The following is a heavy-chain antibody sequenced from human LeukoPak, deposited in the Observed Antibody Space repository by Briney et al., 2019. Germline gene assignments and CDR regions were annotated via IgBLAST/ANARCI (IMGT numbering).Heavy chain of an antibody. J-gene: IGHJ6*02. Sequence: GGSLRLSCAASGFTFSSYGMHWVRQAPGKGLEWVAVIWSDGSSKHYADSVKGRFTISRDNSKNTLYLQMNSLRAEDTAVYYCARGHPPSYYDMDVWGQGTTVSVSS. CDR3: ARGHPPSYYDMDV. CDR2: IWSDGSSK. CDR1: GFTFSSYG. V-gene: IGHV3-33*01.